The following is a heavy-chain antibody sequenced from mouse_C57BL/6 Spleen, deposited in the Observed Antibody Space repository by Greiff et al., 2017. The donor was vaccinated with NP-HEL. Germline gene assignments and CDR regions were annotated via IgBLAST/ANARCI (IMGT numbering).Heavy chain of an antibody. Sequence: ESGPGLVKPSQSLSLTCSVTGYSITSGYYWNWIRQFPGNKLEWMGYISYDGSNNYNPSLKNRISITRDTSKNQFFLKLNSVTTEDTATYYCAKTAQATLAWFAYWGQGTLVTVSA. D-gene: IGHD3-2*02. CDR1: GYSITSGYY. CDR3: AKTAQATLAWFAY. J-gene: IGHJ3*01. V-gene: IGHV3-6*01. CDR2: ISYDGSN.